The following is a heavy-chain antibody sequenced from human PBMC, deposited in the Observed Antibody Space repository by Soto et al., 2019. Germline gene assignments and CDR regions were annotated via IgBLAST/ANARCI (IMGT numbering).Heavy chain of an antibody. J-gene: IGHJ3*02. V-gene: IGHV1-46*03. Sequence: GASVKVSCKASGYTFTSYYMHWVRQAPGQGLEWMRIINPSGGSTSYAQKFQGRVTMTRDTSTSTVYMELSSLRSEDTAVYYCARARGFDWPRDAFDIWGQGTMVTVSS. CDR3: ARARGFDWPRDAFDI. D-gene: IGHD3-9*01. CDR1: GYTFTSYY. CDR2: INPSGGST.